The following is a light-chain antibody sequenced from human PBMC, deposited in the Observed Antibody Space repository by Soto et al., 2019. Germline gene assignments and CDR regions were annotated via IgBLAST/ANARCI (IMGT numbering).Light chain of an antibody. CDR3: QHYRSSPLT. Sequence: EIVMTQSPATLSVSPGEGATLSCRASQTVLSNLAWYQQKPGQAPRLLIYGASTRATGIPARFSGSGSGTEFTLTISSLQSEDFAVYYCQHYRSSPLTFGGGTKVEIK. CDR2: GAS. CDR1: QTVLSN. J-gene: IGKJ4*01. V-gene: IGKV3-15*01.